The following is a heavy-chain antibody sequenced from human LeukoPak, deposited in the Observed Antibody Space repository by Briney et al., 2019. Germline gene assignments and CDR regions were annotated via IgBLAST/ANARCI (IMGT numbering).Heavy chain of an antibody. J-gene: IGHJ4*02. D-gene: IGHD3-22*01. CDR2: IIPIFGTA. V-gene: IGHV1-69*05. CDR1: GYSFTSYA. CDR3: ARDRWTYYYDSSGYYYGY. Sequence: AAVKVSCKASGYSFTSYAISWVRQAPGQGLEWMGRIIPIFGTANYAQKFQGRVTITTDESTSTAYMELSSLRSEDTAVYYCARDRWTYYYDSSGYYYGYWGQGTLVTVSS.